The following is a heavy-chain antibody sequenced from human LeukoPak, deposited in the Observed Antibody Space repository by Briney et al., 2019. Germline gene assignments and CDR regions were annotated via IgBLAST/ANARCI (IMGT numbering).Heavy chain of an antibody. D-gene: IGHD3-22*01. CDR2: IPYSGGT. Sequence: PSETLSLTCSVSGVSMTGYYWSWIRRPPGKGLEWIGYIPYSGGTDYNPSLKGRLTISMDTSKSQFSLKLSSVTAADSATYYCARPYDTSGYFYALDVWGQGTMVTVAA. CDR3: ARPYDTSGYFYALDV. J-gene: IGHJ3*01. CDR1: GVSMTGYY. V-gene: IGHV4-59*08.